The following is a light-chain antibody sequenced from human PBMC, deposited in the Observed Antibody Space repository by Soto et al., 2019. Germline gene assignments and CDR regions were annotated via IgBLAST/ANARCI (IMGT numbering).Light chain of an antibody. CDR2: DAS. V-gene: IGKV3-11*01. CDR3: QQRSNWPPFT. Sequence: EIVLTQSPGTLSLSPGERATLSSRPSQSVTKNNLNWYQQKPGQAPRLLVYDASNRATGIPARFSGSGSGTDFSLTISSLEPQDFALYYCQQRSNWPPFTFGPGTKVDIK. J-gene: IGKJ3*01. CDR1: QSVTKNN.